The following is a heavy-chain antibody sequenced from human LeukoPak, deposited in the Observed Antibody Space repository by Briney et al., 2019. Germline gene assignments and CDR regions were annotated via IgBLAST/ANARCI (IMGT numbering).Heavy chain of an antibody. J-gene: IGHJ4*02. Sequence: PGGSLRPSCAASGFTFDDYAMHWVRQAPGKGLEGVSGISWNSGSIGYADSVKGRFTISRDNAKNSLYLQMNSLRAEDTALYYCAKDTRPEDYYDSSGYYDPSLDYWGQGTLVTVSS. V-gene: IGHV3-9*01. CDR1: GFTFDDYA. CDR3: AKDTRPEDYYDSSGYYDPSLDY. CDR2: ISWNSGSI. D-gene: IGHD3-22*01.